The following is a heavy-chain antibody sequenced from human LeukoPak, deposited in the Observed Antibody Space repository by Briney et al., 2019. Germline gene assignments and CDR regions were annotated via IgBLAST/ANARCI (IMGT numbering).Heavy chain of an antibody. J-gene: IGHJ4*02. CDR1: GFTFSSYG. D-gene: IGHD2-15*01. Sequence: GGSLRLSCAASGFTFSSYGVHWVRQAPGKGLEWVAVISYDGSNKYYADSVKGRFTISRDNSKNTLYLQMNSLRAEDTAVYYCANVVGFDYWGQGTLVTISS. V-gene: IGHV3-30*18. CDR2: ISYDGSNK. CDR3: ANVVGFDY.